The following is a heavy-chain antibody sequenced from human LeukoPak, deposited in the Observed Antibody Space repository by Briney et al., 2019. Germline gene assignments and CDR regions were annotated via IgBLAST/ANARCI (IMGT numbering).Heavy chain of an antibody. Sequence: PSETLSLTCGVHGGSLSGYYWSWIRQPPGQGLDWIGEINHSGSTNYNLSLKSRVTISVDTSKNQFSLKLSSVTAADTAVYYCARGGRSEYYGSGSHDCWGQGTLVTVSS. J-gene: IGHJ4*02. CDR2: INHSGST. CDR1: GGSLSGYY. CDR3: ARGGRSEYYGSGSHDC. V-gene: IGHV4-34*01. D-gene: IGHD3-10*01.